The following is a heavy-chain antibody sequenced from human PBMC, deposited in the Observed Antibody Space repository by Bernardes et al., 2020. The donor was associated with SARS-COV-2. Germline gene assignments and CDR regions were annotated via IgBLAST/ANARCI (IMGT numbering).Heavy chain of an antibody. CDR1: GGTFSSYA. CDR3: ARGGTGTNFDY. Sequence: SVKVSCKASGGTFSSYAISWVRQAPGQGLEWMGRIIPILGIANYAQKFQGRVTITADKSTSTAYMELSSLRSEDTAVYYCARGGTGTNFDYWGQGTLVTVSS. J-gene: IGHJ4*02. D-gene: IGHD1-7*01. CDR2: IIPILGIA. V-gene: IGHV1-69*04.